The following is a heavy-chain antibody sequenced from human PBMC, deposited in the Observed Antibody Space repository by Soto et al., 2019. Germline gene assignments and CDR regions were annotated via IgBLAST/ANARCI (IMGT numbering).Heavy chain of an antibody. Sequence: QVQLVESGGGVVQPGRSLRLSCAASGFTFSSYAMHWVRQAPGKGLEWVAVISYDGSNKYYADSVKGRFTISRDNSKNTPYLQMNSLRAEDTAVYYCAREGVASSGWPRRYYFDYWGQGTLVTVSS. CDR1: GFTFSSYA. CDR3: AREGVASSGWPRRYYFDY. J-gene: IGHJ4*02. D-gene: IGHD6-19*01. CDR2: ISYDGSNK. V-gene: IGHV3-30-3*01.